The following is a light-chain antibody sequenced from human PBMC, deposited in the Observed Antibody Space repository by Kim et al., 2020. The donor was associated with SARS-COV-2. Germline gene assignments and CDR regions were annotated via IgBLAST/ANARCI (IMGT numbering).Light chain of an antibody. CDR3: QVWDGTTTG. J-gene: IGLJ2*01. CDR1: RLGHKY. V-gene: IGLV3-1*01. CDR2: QDT. Sequence: SYELTQPPSVSVSPGQTASITCSGDRLGHKYVCWYRHKPGQSPEVVIYQDTQRPSGIPERFSGSNSGNTATLTISGTQDVDEADYYCQVWDGTTTGVGGG.